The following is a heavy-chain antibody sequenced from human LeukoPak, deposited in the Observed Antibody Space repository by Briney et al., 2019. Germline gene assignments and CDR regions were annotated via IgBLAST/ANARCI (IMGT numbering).Heavy chain of an antibody. V-gene: IGHV4-39*01. Sequence: SETLSLTCTVSGGSISSSSYYWGWIRQPPGKGLEWIGSIYYIGSTYYNPSLKSRVTISVDTSKNQFSLKLSSVTAADTAVYYCARHPDGYWGQGTLVTVSS. CDR2: IYYIGST. CDR3: ARHPDGY. D-gene: IGHD5-24*01. J-gene: IGHJ4*02. CDR1: GGSISSSSYY.